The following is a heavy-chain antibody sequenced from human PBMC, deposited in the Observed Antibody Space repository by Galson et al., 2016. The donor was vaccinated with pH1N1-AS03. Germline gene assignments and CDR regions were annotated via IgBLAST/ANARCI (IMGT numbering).Heavy chain of an antibody. Sequence: SVKVSCKASGYIFTTYGIKWVRQAPGQGLEWMRWISVYTGKTHYAQNLQDRVTMTRDTSTSTAYMELRSLRSDDTAVYYCARGGDSSDIWGQGTLVTVSS. D-gene: IGHD3-3*01. J-gene: IGHJ4*02. CDR3: ARGGDSSDI. CDR2: ISVYTGKT. CDR1: GYIFTTYG. V-gene: IGHV1-18*01.